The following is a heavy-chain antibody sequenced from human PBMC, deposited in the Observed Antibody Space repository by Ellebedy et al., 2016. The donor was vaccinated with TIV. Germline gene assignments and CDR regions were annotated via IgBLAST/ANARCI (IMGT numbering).Heavy chain of an antibody. D-gene: IGHD3-16*02. CDR3: ARGKVNAYDYVWGSYRY. V-gene: IGHV3-53*01. J-gene: IGHJ4*02. CDR2: IYSGGST. Sequence: PGGSLRLSCAASGFTVSSNYMSWVRQAPGKGLEWVSVIYSGGSTYYADSVKGRFTISRDNSKNTLYLQMNSLRAEDTAVYYCARGKVNAYDYVWGSYRYWGQGTLVTVSS. CDR1: GFTVSSNY.